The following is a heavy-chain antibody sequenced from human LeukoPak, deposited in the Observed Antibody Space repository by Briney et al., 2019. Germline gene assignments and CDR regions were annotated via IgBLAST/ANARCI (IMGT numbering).Heavy chain of an antibody. CDR3: ARETNVYYYDSSGSLPEDFGH. J-gene: IGHJ1*01. CDR1: GGSISNSGYY. D-gene: IGHD3-22*01. CDR2: IYYSGAT. Sequence: SETLSLTCTVSGGSISNSGYYWGWIRQPPGKGLEWIGSIYYSGATYNNPSLKSRVTLSVDMSKNQFSLKLSPVTAADTAVYYCARETNVYYYDSSGSLPEDFGHWGQGTLVTVSS. V-gene: IGHV4-39*07.